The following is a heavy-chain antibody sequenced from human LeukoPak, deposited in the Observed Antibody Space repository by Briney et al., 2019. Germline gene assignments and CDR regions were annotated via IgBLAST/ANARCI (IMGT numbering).Heavy chain of an antibody. CDR2: IFSGGTT. J-gene: IGHJ6*02. CDR1: GFTVSSNY. V-gene: IGHV3-53*01. Sequence: GGPLRLSCAASGFTVSSNYMSWVRQAPGKGLEWVSVIFSGGTTYYADSVKGRFTISRDNSKNTLYLQMNSLRAEDTAVYYCAREGSYYDMDVWGQGTTVTVSS. D-gene: IGHD2-15*01. CDR3: AREGSYYDMDV.